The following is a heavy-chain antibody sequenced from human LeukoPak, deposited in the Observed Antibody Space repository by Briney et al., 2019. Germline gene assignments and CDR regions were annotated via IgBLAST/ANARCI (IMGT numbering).Heavy chain of an antibody. CDR3: AREWGGKLERPTGFDY. V-gene: IGHV4-39*07. CDR2: INYSGST. Sequence: SETLSHTCTVSGGSISSSSYYWGWIRQPPGKGLEWIGSINYSGSTYYNPSLKSRVTMSVDTSKNQFSLKLSSVTAADTAVYYCAREWGGKLERPTGFDYWGQGTLVTVSS. J-gene: IGHJ4*02. CDR1: GGSISSSSYY. D-gene: IGHD1-1*01.